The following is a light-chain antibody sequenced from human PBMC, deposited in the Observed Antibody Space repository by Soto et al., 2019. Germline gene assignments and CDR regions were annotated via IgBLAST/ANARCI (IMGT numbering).Light chain of an antibody. V-gene: IGKV3-20*01. Sequence: EIVLTHSPGTLSLSPGERATLSCRASQSVSSSYLAWYQQKPGQTPRLLIYGASSRATGIPDRFSGGGSGTDFTLTISRLEPEDFAVYYCQQCGSSPRTFGQGTKVEIK. CDR3: QQCGSSPRT. CDR1: QSVSSSY. J-gene: IGKJ1*01. CDR2: GAS.